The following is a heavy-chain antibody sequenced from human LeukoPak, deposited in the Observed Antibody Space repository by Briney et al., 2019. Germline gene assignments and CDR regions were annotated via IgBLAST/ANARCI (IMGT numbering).Heavy chain of an antibody. Sequence: GGSLRLSCAASGFSFSTYSMNWVRQAPGEGLEWLSYISGDSNTIYYADSVKGRFTISRDNAKTSLYLQMNTLRDDDTAVYYCARDTRTFDYWGQGTLVTVSS. CDR2: ISGDSNTI. CDR1: GFSFSTYS. J-gene: IGHJ4*02. CDR3: ARDTRTFDY. V-gene: IGHV3-48*02. D-gene: IGHD1-26*01.